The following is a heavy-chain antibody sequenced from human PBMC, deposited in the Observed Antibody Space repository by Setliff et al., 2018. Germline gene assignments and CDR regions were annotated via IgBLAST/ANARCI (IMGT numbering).Heavy chain of an antibody. D-gene: IGHD1-26*01. CDR1: GGSSSSGDYY. Sequence: SETLSLTCTVSGGSSSSGDYYWSWLRQPPGKRLEWIGEIIHSGSTNYNPSLKSRVTISMDTSKNQFSLKLSSVTAADTAVYYCARKGISALSGAFDMWGQGTMVTVSS. CDR2: IIHSGST. V-gene: IGHV4-39*07. J-gene: IGHJ3*02. CDR3: ARKGISALSGAFDM.